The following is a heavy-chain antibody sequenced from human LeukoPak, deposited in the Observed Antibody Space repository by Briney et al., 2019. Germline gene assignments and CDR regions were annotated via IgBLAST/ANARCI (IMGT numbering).Heavy chain of an antibody. V-gene: IGHV5-51*01. J-gene: IGHJ4*02. CDR2: IFPADSNT. Sequence: GESLKISCKVSGYTFTHNWIGWVRQKPGRGLEWLGVIFPADSNTAYNSSFRGQVTISVDKSIDTAYLQWGSLRASDSAIYYCARHRATGTWSDFDYWGQGTVVTVSS. D-gene: IGHD1-14*01. CDR3: ARHRATGTWSDFDY. CDR1: GYTFTHNW.